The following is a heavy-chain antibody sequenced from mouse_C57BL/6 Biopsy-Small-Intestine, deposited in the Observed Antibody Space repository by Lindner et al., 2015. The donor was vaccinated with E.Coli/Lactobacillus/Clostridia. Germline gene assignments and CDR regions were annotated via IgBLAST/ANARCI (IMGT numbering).Heavy chain of an antibody. CDR1: GYTFTSYW. J-gene: IGHJ2*01. CDR2: INPSSGYT. D-gene: IGHD2-10*02. CDR3: ARTYGNYGKGNFDY. V-gene: IGHV1-7*01. Sequence: VQLQESGAELAKPGASVKMSCKASGYTFTSYWMHWVKQGPGQGLEWIGYINPSSGYTEYNQKFKDKATLTADKSSSTAYMQLSSLTSEDSAVYYCARTYGNYGKGNFDYWGQGTTLTVSS.